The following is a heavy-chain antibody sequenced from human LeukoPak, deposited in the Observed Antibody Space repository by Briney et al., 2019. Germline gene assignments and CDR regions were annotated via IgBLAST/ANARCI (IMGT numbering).Heavy chain of an antibody. CDR1: GFTFRSYA. CDR3: AKNTVGETIGWDAYDI. CDR2: ITGGGITA. V-gene: IGHV3-23*01. D-gene: IGHD1-26*01. Sequence: PPGGSLRLSCAVSGFTFRSYAMSWVRQAPGKGLEWVASITGGGITAYYADSVKGRFTIPRDNSKNTLYLQMNSLRVEDTAVYYCAKNTVGETIGWDAYDIWGHGTLGAVSS. J-gene: IGHJ3*02.